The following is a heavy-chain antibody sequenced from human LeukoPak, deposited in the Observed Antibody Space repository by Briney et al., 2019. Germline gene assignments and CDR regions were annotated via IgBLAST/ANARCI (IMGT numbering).Heavy chain of an antibody. CDR1: GFTFGTYA. V-gene: IGHV3-23*01. CDR3: AKASGDYDY. CDR2: ISGSGVGT. D-gene: IGHD4-17*01. Sequence: GGSLRLSCAASGFTFGTYAISWVRQAPGKGLDWVSGISGSGVGTYYADSVKGRFTISRDNSKNTLYLQMNSLRVEDTAVYYCAKASGDYDYWGQGNLVTVSS. J-gene: IGHJ4*02.